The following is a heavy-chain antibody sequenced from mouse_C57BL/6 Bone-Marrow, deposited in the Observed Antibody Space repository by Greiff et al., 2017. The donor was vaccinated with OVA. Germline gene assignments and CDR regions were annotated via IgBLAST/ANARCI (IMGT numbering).Heavy chain of an antibody. CDR2: IDPENGDT. D-gene: IGHD4-1*02. V-gene: IGHV14-4*01. CDR3: TANWYYFDY. J-gene: IGHJ2*01. CDR1: GFNIKDDY. Sequence: LMESGAELVRPGASVKLSCTASGFNIKDDYMHWVKQRPEQGLEWIGWIDPENGDTEYASKFQGKATITADTSSNTAYLQLSSLTSEDTAVYYCTANWYYFDYWGQGTTLTVSS.